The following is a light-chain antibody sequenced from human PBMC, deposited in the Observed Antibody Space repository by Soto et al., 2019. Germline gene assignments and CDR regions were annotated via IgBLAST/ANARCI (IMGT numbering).Light chain of an antibody. Sequence: EIVLTQSPGTLSLSPGERATLSCRASQSVSSSSLAWYQQKPGQAPRLLIYDASSRATGIPDRFSGSGSGTDFTLTISRLEPEDFAVYYCQQYGNSPWTFGQGTKVEIK. CDR3: QQYGNSPWT. CDR2: DAS. CDR1: QSVSSSS. V-gene: IGKV3-20*01. J-gene: IGKJ1*01.